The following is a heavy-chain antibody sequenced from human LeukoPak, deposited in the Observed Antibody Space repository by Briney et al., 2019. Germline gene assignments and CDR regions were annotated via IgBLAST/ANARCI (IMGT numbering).Heavy chain of an antibody. V-gene: IGHV4-34*01. CDR3: ARGSGSYYFDY. D-gene: IGHD3-10*01. Sequence: PSETLSLTCAVYGGSFSGYYWSWIRQPPGKGLEWIGEIHHSGSTNYNPSLKSRVTISVDTSKNQFSLKLSSVTAADTAVYYCARGSGSYYFDYWGQGTLVTVSS. CDR1: GGSFSGYY. J-gene: IGHJ4*02. CDR2: IHHSGST.